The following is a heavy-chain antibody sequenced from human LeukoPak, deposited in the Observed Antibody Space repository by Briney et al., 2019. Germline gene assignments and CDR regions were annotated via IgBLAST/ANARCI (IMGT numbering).Heavy chain of an antibody. CDR3: AAGRVEMATVSYYYGMDV. D-gene: IGHD5-24*01. CDR1: GFTFSSYA. Sequence: SGGSLRLSCAASGFTFSSYAMHWVRQAPGKGLEWVSLISGDGGSSYYPDSVKGRFTISRDNSKNSLYLQMNSLRTEDTALYYCAAGRVEMATVSYYYGMDVWGQGTTVTVSS. J-gene: IGHJ6*02. CDR2: ISGDGGSS. V-gene: IGHV3-43*02.